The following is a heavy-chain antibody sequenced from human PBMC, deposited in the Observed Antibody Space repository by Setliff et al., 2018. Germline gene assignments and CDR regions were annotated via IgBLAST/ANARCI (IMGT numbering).Heavy chain of an antibody. CDR3: AREASVNSFDI. J-gene: IGHJ3*02. CDR1: GFTFSTYE. Sequence: PGGSLRLSCAASGFTFSTYEMNWVRQAPGKGLEWVSYISSSGSTIYYVDSVKGRFTISRDNAKNSLHLQMNSLRAEDTAVYYCAREASVNSFDICGQGTTVTVS. CDR2: ISSSGSTI. V-gene: IGHV3-48*03.